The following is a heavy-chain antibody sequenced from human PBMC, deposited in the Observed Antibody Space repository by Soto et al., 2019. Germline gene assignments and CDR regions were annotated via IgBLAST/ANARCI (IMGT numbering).Heavy chain of an antibody. V-gene: IGHV3-23*01. CDR1: GLTLSSNA. Sequence: GGSLRLSCAASGLTLSSNAMSWVRQAPGKGLEWVSAISGSGGRTYYADSVKGRFTISRGNSKNTVYLRMNGLKADDSAVYYCAKDRMDHNSVWDPFDIWGPGTVVTVSS. D-gene: IGHD1-1*01. CDR3: AKDRMDHNSVWDPFDI. CDR2: ISGSGGRT. J-gene: IGHJ3*02.